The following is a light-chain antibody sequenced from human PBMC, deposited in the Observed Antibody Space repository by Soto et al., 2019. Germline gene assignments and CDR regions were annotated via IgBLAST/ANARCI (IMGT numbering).Light chain of an antibody. CDR1: QSVSSSY. V-gene: IGKV3-20*01. CDR2: GAS. J-gene: IGKJ1*01. Sequence: EIVLTQSPGTLSLSPGERATLSCRASQSVSSSYLAWYQQKPGQAPRLLIYGASSRATGIPDRFSGSGSGTDFTLTIRRLEPEVFAVYYCQQYGRSPWTFGQGTKVEI. CDR3: QQYGRSPWT.